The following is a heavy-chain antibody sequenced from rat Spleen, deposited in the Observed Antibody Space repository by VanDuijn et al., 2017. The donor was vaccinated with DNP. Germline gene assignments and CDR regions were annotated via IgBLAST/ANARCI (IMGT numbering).Heavy chain of an antibody. V-gene: IGHV3-1*01. J-gene: IGHJ2*01. Sequence: EVQLQESGPGLVKPSQSLSLTCSVTGYSITSNYWGWIRKFPGNKMEWIGHITYSVSTNYNPSLKSRISITRDTSKNQFFLHLNSVTTEDTATYYCARWYNYFDYWGQGVMVTVSS. D-gene: IGHD1-5*01. CDR2: ITYSVST. CDR1: GYSITSNY. CDR3: ARWYNYFDY.